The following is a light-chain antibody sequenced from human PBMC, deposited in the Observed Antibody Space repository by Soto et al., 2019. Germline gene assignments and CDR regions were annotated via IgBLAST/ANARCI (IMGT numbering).Light chain of an antibody. CDR1: SSNIGSNT. J-gene: IGLJ3*02. V-gene: IGLV1-44*01. CDR2: SNN. CDR3: AAWDGSLNGWV. Sequence: QAVVTQPPSASGTPGQRVTISCSGSSSNIGSNTVNWYQQLPGTAPKLLIYSNNQRPSGAADRFSGSKSGTSASLAISGLQSEDEADYYCAAWDGSLNGWVFGGGTKVTVL.